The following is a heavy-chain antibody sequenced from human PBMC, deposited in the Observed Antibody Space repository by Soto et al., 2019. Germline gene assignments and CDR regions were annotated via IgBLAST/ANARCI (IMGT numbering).Heavy chain of an antibody. J-gene: IGHJ6*02. Sequence: QVQLVQSGAEVKKPGSSVKVSCKASGGTFSSFTISWVRQAPGQGLEWMGGIIPIYGTANYAQKFKGRVTITADASTRTAYMELSSLRSEDTAVYYCAKDRRADWESYYYYAMDVWGQVTTVTVSS. CDR2: IIPIYGTA. V-gene: IGHV1-69*01. CDR1: GGTFSSFT. D-gene: IGHD1-26*01. CDR3: AKDRRADWESYYYYAMDV.